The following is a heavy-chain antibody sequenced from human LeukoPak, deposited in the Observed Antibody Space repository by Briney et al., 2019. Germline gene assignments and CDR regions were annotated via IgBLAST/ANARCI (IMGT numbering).Heavy chain of an antibody. CDR1: GFTFSNYW. CDR2: IKEDGSEK. CDR3: VKTSGSYFFSGLEY. D-gene: IGHD3-10*01. Sequence: PGGSLRLSCVASGFTFSNYWMRWVRQAPGKGLEWVANIKEDGSEKYYVDSVKGRFTISRDNAKNSLYLQMNSLRAEDTAVYYCVKTSGSYFFSGLEYWGQGTLVTVSS. J-gene: IGHJ4*02. V-gene: IGHV3-7*01.